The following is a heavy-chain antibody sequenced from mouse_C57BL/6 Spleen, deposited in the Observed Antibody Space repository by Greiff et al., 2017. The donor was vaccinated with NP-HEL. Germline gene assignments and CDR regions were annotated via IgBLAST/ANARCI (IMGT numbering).Heavy chain of an antibody. CDR2: INPGSGGT. CDR3: AREYYGSTSGFAY. J-gene: IGHJ3*01. Sequence: VQLQQSGAELVRPGTSVKVSCKASGYAFTNYLIEWVKQRPGQGLEWIGVINPGSGGTKYNEKFKGKATLTADKSSSTAYMQLSSLTSEDSAVYFCAREYYGSTSGFAYWGQGTLVTVSA. D-gene: IGHD1-1*01. V-gene: IGHV1-54*01. CDR1: GYAFTNYL.